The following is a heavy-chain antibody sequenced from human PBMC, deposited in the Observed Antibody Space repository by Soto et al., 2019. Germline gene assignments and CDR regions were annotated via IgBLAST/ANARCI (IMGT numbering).Heavy chain of an antibody. CDR2: ISYDGRKE. D-gene: IGHD2-2*02. J-gene: IGHJ6*02. V-gene: IGHV3-30*04. CDR1: GFTFSSFA. CDR3: ARGCSSNDCYTNYYYYYAMDV. Sequence: ESGGGVVQPGRSLRLPCVASGFTFSSFAMHWARQAPGKGLEWVAVISYDGRKEYYADSVKGRFSISRDNSKNTVYLQMNSLRPEDTAVYYCARGCSSNDCYTNYYYYYAMDVWGQGTTVTVSS.